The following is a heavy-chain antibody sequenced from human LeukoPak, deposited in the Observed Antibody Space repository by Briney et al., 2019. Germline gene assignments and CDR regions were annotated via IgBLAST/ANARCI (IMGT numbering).Heavy chain of an antibody. D-gene: IGHD6-19*01. V-gene: IGHV3-21*01. J-gene: IGHJ4*02. CDR3: AREAGYTSGSYYNY. CDR2: ISSSSSYI. CDR1: GFTFSSYS. Sequence: GGSLRLSCAASGFTFSSYSMSWVRQAPGKGLEWVSSISSSSSYIYYADSVKGRFTISRDNAKNSLYLQMNSLRAEDTAVYYCAREAGYTSGSYYNYSGQGTLVTVSS.